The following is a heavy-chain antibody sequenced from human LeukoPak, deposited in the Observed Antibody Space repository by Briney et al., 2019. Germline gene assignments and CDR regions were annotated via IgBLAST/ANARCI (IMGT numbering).Heavy chain of an antibody. V-gene: IGHV1-69*13. Sequence: SVKVSCKASGGTFSSYAISWVRQAPGQGLEWMGGIIPIFGTANYAQKFQGRVTITADESTSTAYMELRSLRSDDTAVYYCATPRGRVDPYFDYWGQGTLVTVSS. D-gene: IGHD3-16*01. CDR3: ATPRGRVDPYFDY. CDR1: GGTFSSYA. J-gene: IGHJ4*02. CDR2: IIPIFGTA.